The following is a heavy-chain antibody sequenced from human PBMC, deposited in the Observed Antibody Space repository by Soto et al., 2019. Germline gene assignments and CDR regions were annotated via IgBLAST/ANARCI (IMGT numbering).Heavy chain of an antibody. CDR1: GGSFSGYY. CDR2: INHSGRT. V-gene: IGHV4-34*01. D-gene: IGHD4-17*01. J-gene: IGHJ4*02. CDR3: ARLSTTVTTRHFAY. Sequence: SETLSLTCAVYGGSFSGYYWSWIRQPPGKGLEWIGEINHSGRTSYNPSLRSRATISVDTSKNQFSLKLSSVTAADTAVYYCARLSTTVTTRHFAYSGQGTLFIVSS.